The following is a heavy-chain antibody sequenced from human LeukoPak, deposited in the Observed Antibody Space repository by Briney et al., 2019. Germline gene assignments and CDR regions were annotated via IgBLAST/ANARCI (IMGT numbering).Heavy chain of an antibody. CDR2: IYYSGST. Sequence: PSETLSLTCTVSGGSISSSSYYWGWIRQPPGKGLEWIGSIYYSGSTYYSPSLKSRVTISVDTSKNQFSLKLSSVTAADTAVYYCARRTTGTSAIDYWGQGTLVTVSS. J-gene: IGHJ4*02. V-gene: IGHV4-39*01. D-gene: IGHD1-1*01. CDR1: GGSISSSSYY. CDR3: ARRTTGTSAIDY.